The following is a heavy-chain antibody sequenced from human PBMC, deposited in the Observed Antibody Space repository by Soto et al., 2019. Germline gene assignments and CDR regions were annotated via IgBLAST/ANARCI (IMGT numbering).Heavy chain of an antibody. J-gene: IGHJ4*02. CDR3: AHRRIGVSQWNYGDFDY. D-gene: IGHD3-3*01. V-gene: IGHV2-5*02. CDR1: GFSLSTSGVG. Sequence: QITLKESGPTLVKPTQPLTLTCTFSGFSLSTSGVGVGWIRQPPGKALEGLVIIYWDDDKRYSPSLRSRLTSSKDTSKNQVVLIMTNVDPEDTATYFCAHRRIGVSQWNYGDFDYWGQGILVTVSS. CDR2: IYWDDDK.